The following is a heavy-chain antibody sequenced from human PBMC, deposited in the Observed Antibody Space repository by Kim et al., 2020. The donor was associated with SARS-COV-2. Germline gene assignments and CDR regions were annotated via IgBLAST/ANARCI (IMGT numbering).Heavy chain of an antibody. Sequence: SVKVSCKASGGTFSSYAISWVRQAPGQGLEWMGGIIPIFGTANYAQKFQGRVTITADESTSTAYMELSSLRSEDTAVYYCARVGYDIYYGMDVWGQGTTVTVSS. V-gene: IGHV1-69*13. CDR1: GGTFSSYA. D-gene: IGHD3-9*01. CDR3: ARVGYDIYYGMDV. CDR2: IIPIFGTA. J-gene: IGHJ6*02.